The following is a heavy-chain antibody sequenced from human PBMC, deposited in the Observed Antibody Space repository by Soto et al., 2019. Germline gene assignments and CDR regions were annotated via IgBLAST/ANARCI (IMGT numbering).Heavy chain of an antibody. CDR3: AREAYCSSTSCYKPFNWFDP. CDR2: IIPIFGTA. J-gene: IGHJ5*02. D-gene: IGHD2-2*02. V-gene: IGHV1-69*06. CDR1: GGTFSSYA. Sequence: ASVKVSCKVPGGTFSSYAISWVRQAPGQGLEWMGGIIPIFGTANYAQKFQGRVTITADKSTSTAYMELSSLRSEDTAVYYCAREAYCSSTSCYKPFNWFDPWGQGTLVTVSS.